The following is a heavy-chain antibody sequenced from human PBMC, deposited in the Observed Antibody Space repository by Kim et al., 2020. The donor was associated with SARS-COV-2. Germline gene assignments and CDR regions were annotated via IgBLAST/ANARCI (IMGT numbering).Heavy chain of an antibody. CDR1: GFTFSSYG. J-gene: IGHJ4*02. D-gene: IGHD6-13*01. Sequence: GGSLRLSCAASGFTFSSYGMHWVRQAPGKGLEWVAVISYDGSNKYYADSVKGRFTISRDNSKNTLYLQMNSLRAEDTAVYYCAKVNEGWSIAAALDYWGQGTLVTVSS. CDR2: ISYDGSNK. CDR3: AKVNEGWSIAAALDY. V-gene: IGHV3-30*18.